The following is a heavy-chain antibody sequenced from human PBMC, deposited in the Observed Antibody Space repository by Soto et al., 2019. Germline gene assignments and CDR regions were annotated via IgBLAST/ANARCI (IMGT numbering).Heavy chain of an antibody. CDR1: GVSLSTSGVG. V-gene: IGHV2-5*01. J-gene: IGHJ4*02. Sequence: QITLKKSGPTLVTPTQTLTLTCTFSGVSLSTSGVGVVWICQFPGKALEWLALIYWNDDMRYSPSLKSRLTNTQNTSNNREPLTMTNKAPEYSATYYRPHTRASIGGRNSLLDYWGKGPLVTASS. D-gene: IGHD2-15*01. CDR3: PHTRASIGGRNSLLDY. CDR2: IYWNDDM.